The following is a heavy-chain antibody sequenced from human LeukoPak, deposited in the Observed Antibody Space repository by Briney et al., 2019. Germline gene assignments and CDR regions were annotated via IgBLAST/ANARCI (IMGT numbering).Heavy chain of an antibody. J-gene: IGHJ4*02. V-gene: IGHV3-23*01. Sequence: PGGSLRLSCAASGFTFSNYAMSWVRQAPGKGLEWVTAISASGGTTYYADSVKGRFTISRDNSKNTVFLQMNSLRAEDTAVHYCARLATVTTFIAVVYWGQGTLVTVSS. CDR3: ARLATVTTFIAVVY. D-gene: IGHD4-17*01. CDR1: GFTFSNYA. CDR2: ISASGGTT.